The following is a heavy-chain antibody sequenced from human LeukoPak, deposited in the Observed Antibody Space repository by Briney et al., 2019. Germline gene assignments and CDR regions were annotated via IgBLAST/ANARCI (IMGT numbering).Heavy chain of an antibody. Sequence: GASLRLSCVASGFRFSSYAMTWVRQAPGKGLEWVSAITGSGGNTYYADSVKGRFTISRDNSKNTLYLQMNSLRDEDTAVYYCAKWGDFDVLTGYYVPDFWGQGTLVTVSS. J-gene: IGHJ4*02. D-gene: IGHD3-9*01. CDR1: GFRFSSYA. CDR3: AKWGDFDVLTGYYVPDF. CDR2: ITGSGGNT. V-gene: IGHV3-23*01.